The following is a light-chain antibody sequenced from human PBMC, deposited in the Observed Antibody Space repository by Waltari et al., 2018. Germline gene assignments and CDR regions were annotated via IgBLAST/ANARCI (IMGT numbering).Light chain of an antibody. CDR1: QDIASA. J-gene: IGKJ3*01. CDR3: QQFINYPLT. CDR2: DAS. Sequence: AIQLTQSPSSLSASVAHRITITCRASQDIASALAWYVQKPGKAPQLLIYDASTLESGVPSRFSGSGSGTDFTLSIRGLQPEDFATYYCQQFINYPLTFGPGTTVDIK. V-gene: IGKV1D-13*01.